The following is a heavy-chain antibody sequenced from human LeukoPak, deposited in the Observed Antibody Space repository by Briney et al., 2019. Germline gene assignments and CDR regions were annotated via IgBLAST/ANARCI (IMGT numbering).Heavy chain of an antibody. D-gene: IGHD3-22*01. CDR1: GGSISSGGYY. Sequence: KPSETLSLTCTVSGGSISSGGYYWSWIRQHPGKGLEWIGYIYYSGSTYYNPSLKSRVTISVDTSKNQFSLKLSSVTAADTAVYYCAHYYDSSGYSPNYAFAIWGQGTMVTVSS. CDR2: IYYSGST. J-gene: IGHJ3*02. V-gene: IGHV4-31*03. CDR3: AHYYDSSGYSPNYAFAI.